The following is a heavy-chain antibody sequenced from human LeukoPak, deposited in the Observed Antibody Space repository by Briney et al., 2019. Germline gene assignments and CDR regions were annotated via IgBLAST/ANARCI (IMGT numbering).Heavy chain of an antibody. D-gene: IGHD2-2*01. V-gene: IGHV3-23*01. CDR1: GFTVRSSY. Sequence: GGSLRLSCAASGFTVRSSYMSWVRQAPGKGLEWVSAISGSGGSTYYADSVKGRFTISRDNSKNTLYLQMNSLRAEDTAVYYCAREGDHIVVVPAALAFDIWGQGTMVTVSS. CDR3: AREGDHIVVVPAALAFDI. J-gene: IGHJ3*02. CDR2: ISGSGGST.